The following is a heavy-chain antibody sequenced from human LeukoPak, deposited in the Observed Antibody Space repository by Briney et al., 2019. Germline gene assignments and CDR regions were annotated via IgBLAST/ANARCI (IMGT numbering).Heavy chain of an antibody. D-gene: IGHD6-19*01. Sequence: SETLSLTCTVSGGSIGSSSYYWGWIRQPPGKGLEWIGSIYYSGSTYYNPSLKSRVTISVDTSKNQFSLKLSSVTAADTAVYYCARHSSGWGNLDYWGQGTLVTVSS. CDR1: GGSIGSSSYY. CDR2: IYYSGST. J-gene: IGHJ4*02. CDR3: ARHSSGWGNLDY. V-gene: IGHV4-39*01.